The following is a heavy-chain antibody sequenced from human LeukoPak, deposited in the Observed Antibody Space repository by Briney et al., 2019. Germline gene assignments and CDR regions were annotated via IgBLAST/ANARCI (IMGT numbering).Heavy chain of an antibody. CDR3: ARDQEGFDY. J-gene: IGHJ4*02. Sequence: ASVKVSCTASGYTFTSNYIHWVRQAPGQGLEWMGMIYPRDGSTSYAQKFQGRVTATRDTSTSTVHMELSGLRSEDTAVYYCARDQEGFDYWGQGTLVTVSS. CDR2: IYPRDGST. V-gene: IGHV1-46*01. CDR1: GYTFTSNY.